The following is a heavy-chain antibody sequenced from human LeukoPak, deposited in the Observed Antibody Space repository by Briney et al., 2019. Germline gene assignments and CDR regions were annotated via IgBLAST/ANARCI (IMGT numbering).Heavy chain of an antibody. CDR3: AREPVVAVHGGGFDY. Sequence: GESLKISCKGSGYSFTSYWIGWVRQMPGKGLEWMGIIYPGDSDTRYCPSFQGQVTISADKSISTAYLQWSSLKASDTAMYYCAREPVVAVHGGGFDYWGQGTLVTVSS. V-gene: IGHV5-51*01. CDR2: IYPGDSDT. CDR1: GYSFTSYW. D-gene: IGHD2-15*01. J-gene: IGHJ4*02.